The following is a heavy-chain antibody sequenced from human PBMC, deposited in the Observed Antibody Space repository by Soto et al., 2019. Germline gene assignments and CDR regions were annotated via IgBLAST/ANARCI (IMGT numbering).Heavy chain of an antibody. Sequence: ASVKVSCKASGGTFSSYAISWVRQAPGQGLEWMGGIIPIFGTANYAQKFQGRVTITADESTSTACMELSSLRSEDTAVYYCARDSRAYYDFWSGYYGDYYYYRMDVWGQGTTVTVSS. CDR2: IIPIFGTA. CDR3: ARDSRAYYDFWSGYYGDYYYYRMDV. D-gene: IGHD3-3*01. J-gene: IGHJ6*02. V-gene: IGHV1-69*13. CDR1: GGTFSSYA.